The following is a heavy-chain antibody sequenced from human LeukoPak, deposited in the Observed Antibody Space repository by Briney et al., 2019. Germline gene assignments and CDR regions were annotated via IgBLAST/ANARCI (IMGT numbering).Heavy chain of an antibody. J-gene: IGHJ5*02. CDR3: AREMRTGRITMVRGVIRSSNWFDP. CDR1: GGSFSGYY. V-gene: IGHV4-34*01. D-gene: IGHD3-10*01. CDR2: INHSGST. Sequence: SETLSLTCAVYGGSFSGYYWSWIRQPPGKGLEWIGEINHSGSTNYNPSLKSRVTISVDTSKNQFSLKLSSVTAADTAVYYCAREMRTGRITMVRGVIRSSNWFDPWGQGTLVTVSS.